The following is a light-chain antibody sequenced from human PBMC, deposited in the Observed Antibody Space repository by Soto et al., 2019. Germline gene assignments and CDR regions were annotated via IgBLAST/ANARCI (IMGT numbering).Light chain of an antibody. Sequence: DIQMTQSPSTLSASVGDRVTITCRASQSISTWLAWYQQKPGKAPKLLIYKASSLESGVPSRFSGSGSGTEFTLTISSLQPDDSATYYCQQYINRWTFGQGTNVDIK. CDR1: QSISTW. V-gene: IGKV1-5*03. CDR3: QQYINRWT. J-gene: IGKJ1*01. CDR2: KAS.